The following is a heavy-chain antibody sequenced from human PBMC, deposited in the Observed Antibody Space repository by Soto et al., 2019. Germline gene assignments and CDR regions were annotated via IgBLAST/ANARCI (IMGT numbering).Heavy chain of an antibody. J-gene: IGHJ4*02. CDR2: ISSSGGST. D-gene: IGHD5-12*01. Sequence: EVQLLESGGGLVQPGGSLRLSCAASGFTFSRYAMSWVRQAPGKGLEWVSAISSSGGSTYYADSVKGRFTISRDNSKNMLYLQMYSLRAEDTAVYYCAKDLGGYSGYAFDYWGKGTLVTVSS. V-gene: IGHV3-23*01. CDR3: AKDLGGYSGYAFDY. CDR1: GFTFSRYA.